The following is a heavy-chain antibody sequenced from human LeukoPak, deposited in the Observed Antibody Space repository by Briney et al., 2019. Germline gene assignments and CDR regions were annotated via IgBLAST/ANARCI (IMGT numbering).Heavy chain of an antibody. CDR1: GFTFRNFA. CDR3: AKGWSGYFRSPFDL. D-gene: IGHD3-3*01. V-gene: IGHV3-23*01. J-gene: IGHJ3*01. CDR2: VTGDSGTT. Sequence: GGSLRLSCVASGFTFRNFAMNWVRRAPGKGLEWVSVVTGDSGTTHYADSVKGRFTISRGNSKNTVYLQMNSLRAEDTAIYYCAKGWSGYFRSPFDLWGRGTMVTVSS.